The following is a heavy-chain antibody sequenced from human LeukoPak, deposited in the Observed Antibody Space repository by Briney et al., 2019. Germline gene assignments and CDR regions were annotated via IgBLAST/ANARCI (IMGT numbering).Heavy chain of an antibody. J-gene: IGHJ4*02. D-gene: IGHD1-1*01. CDR3: ARVNNWTEEPDGGSDY. V-gene: IGHV6-1*01. CDR2: TYYRSKWYN. Sequence: SQTLSLTCAISGDSVSSKTAAWNWIRQSPSRGLEWLGRTYYRSKWYNDYAVSVKSRITINPDTSKNQFSLQLNSVTPDDTGIYYCARVNNWTEEPDGGSDYWGQGTLVTVSS. CDR1: GDSVSSKTAA.